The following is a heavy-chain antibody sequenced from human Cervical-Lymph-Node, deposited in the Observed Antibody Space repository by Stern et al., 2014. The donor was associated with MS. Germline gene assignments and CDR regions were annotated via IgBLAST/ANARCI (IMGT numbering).Heavy chain of an antibody. D-gene: IGHD2-15*01. V-gene: IGHV1-69*04. CDR3: ARGAVSNRAAATLHNLFDS. CDR2: IIPILGLP. CDR1: GGTFSSTYA. J-gene: IGHJ5*01. Sequence: QVQLVQSGAEVKKPGSSVNVSCKASGGTFSSTYAITWMRQAPVQGLEWMGRIIPILGLPYYAQKFQGRVTITADTSTSTAYMGLSSLRSEDTAVYYCARGAVSNRAAATLHNLFDSWGQGTLVTVSS.